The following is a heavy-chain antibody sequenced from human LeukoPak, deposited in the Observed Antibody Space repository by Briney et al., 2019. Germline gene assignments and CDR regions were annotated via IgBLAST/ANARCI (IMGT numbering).Heavy chain of an antibody. CDR1: GYTFTGYY. V-gene: IGHV1-2*02. J-gene: IGHJ4*02. CDR3: ARASGYSYGSPDY. CDR2: INPNSGGT. D-gene: IGHD5-18*01. Sequence: GASVKLSCKASGYTFTGYYMHCVRQAPGQGVEWMGWINPNSGGTNYAQKFQGRVTMTRDTSISTAYMELSRLRSDDTAVYYCARASGYSYGSPDYWGQGTLVPVSS.